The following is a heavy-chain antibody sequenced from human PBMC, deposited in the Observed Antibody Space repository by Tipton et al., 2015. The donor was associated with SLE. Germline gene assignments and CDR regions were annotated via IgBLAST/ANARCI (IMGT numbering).Heavy chain of an antibody. V-gene: IGHV1-18*01. J-gene: IGHJ4*02. CDR3: ARDPNSRYNWNDAGY. D-gene: IGHD1-1*01. CDR1: GYTFTNYA. Sequence: QLVQSGAEVKKPGTSLKVSCKASGYTFTNYAIGWVRQAPGQRLEWMGWIRTSNGDTKYALNLQGRVTMTTDTSTNTAYMELRSLTSDDTAVYYCARDPNSRYNWNDAGYWGQGTLVTVSS. CDR2: IRTSNGDT.